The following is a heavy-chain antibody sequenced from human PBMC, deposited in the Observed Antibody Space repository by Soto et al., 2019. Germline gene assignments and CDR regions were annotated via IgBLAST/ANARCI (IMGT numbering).Heavy chain of an antibody. CDR3: AKDSRWKNYGGNSDFDY. D-gene: IGHD4-17*01. J-gene: IGHJ4*02. V-gene: IGHV3-23*01. Sequence: GGSLRLSCAASGFTFSSYAMSWVRQAPGKGLEWVSAISGSGGSTYYADSVKGRFTISRDNSKNTLYLQMNSLRAEDTAVYYCAKDSRWKNYGGNSDFDYWGQGTLVTVSS. CDR1: GFTFSSYA. CDR2: ISGSGGST.